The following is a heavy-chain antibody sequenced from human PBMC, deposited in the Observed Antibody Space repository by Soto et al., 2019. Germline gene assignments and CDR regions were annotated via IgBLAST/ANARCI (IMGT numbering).Heavy chain of an antibody. Sequence: PSETLSLTCTVSGGSISSYYWSWIRQPPGKGLEWIGYIYYSGSPNYSPSLESRVTISEDTSKNQFSLKLSSVTAADTAVYYCARVWNNNLDYWGQGTLVTVSS. CDR2: IYYSGSP. J-gene: IGHJ4*02. D-gene: IGHD1-1*01. V-gene: IGHV4-59*12. CDR3: ARVWNNNLDY. CDR1: GGSISSYY.